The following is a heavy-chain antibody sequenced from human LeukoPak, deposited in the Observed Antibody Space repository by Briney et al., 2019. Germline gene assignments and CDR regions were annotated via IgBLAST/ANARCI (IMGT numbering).Heavy chain of an antibody. V-gene: IGHV3-15*01. Sequence: GGSLRLSCAVSGLTFSNAWMTWVRQVPGKGLEWVGRIKSKPDGGTTDYAASVKGRFTISRDDSKGTLYLQMNSLKTEDTAVYYCTKDPPYTGGRYFALWGRGTLVTVSS. J-gene: IGHJ2*01. CDR2: IKSKPDGGTT. CDR1: GLTFSNAW. CDR3: TKDPPYTGGRYFAL. D-gene: IGHD1-14*01.